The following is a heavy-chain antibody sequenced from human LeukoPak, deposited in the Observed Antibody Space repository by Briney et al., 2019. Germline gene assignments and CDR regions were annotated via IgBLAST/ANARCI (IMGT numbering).Heavy chain of an antibody. D-gene: IGHD1-1*01. J-gene: IGHJ4*02. V-gene: IGHV4-59*01. CDR3: ARSFSTVLDGAFDY. CDR2: IYYSGST. CDR1: GGSISSYY. Sequence: KSSETLSLTCTVCGGSISSYYWSRIRQPPGKGLEWIGYIYYSGSTNYNPSLKSRVTISVDTSKNQFSLKLSSVTAADTAVYYCARSFSTVLDGAFDYWGQGTLVTVSS.